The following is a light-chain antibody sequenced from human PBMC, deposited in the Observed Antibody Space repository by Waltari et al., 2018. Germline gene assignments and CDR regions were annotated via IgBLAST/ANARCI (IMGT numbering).Light chain of an antibody. J-gene: IGKJ3*01. CDR2: GSS. CDR3: QQYGNSPRFT. V-gene: IGKV3-20*01. Sequence: EIVLTQFPGTLSLSPGERATLACRASQSVSSNYLGWYQQKPGQAPRLLIYGSSSRATGIPDRFSGSGSGTDFTLTISRLEPEDFAVYYCQQYGNSPRFTFGPGTKVDIK. CDR1: QSVSSNY.